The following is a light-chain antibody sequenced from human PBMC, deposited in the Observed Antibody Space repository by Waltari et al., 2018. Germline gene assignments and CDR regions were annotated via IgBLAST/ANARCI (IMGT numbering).Light chain of an antibody. J-gene: IGKJ1*01. CDR1: QSVANNY. CDR2: AAS. V-gene: IGKV3-20*01. CDR3: QKWGA. Sequence: DTVLTQSPGTLSFSPGDRATLSCRASQSVANNYLAWYQQKPGQAPRLLIYAASIRATGIPDRFSGGGSGTDVTLTINRLEPEDFAVYYCQKWGAFGQGTKVEIK.